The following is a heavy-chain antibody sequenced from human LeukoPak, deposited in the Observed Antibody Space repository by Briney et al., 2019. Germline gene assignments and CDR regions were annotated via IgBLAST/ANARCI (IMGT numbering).Heavy chain of an antibody. Sequence: LEWISYIYYIASTNYTPSLKSGVTISVETSKNQCSLKLSSVTAADTAVYYCARVSGWFDPWGQGTLVTVSS. J-gene: IGHJ5*02. D-gene: IGHD3-10*01. V-gene: IGHV4-59*01. CDR2: IYYIAST. CDR3: ARVSGWFDP.